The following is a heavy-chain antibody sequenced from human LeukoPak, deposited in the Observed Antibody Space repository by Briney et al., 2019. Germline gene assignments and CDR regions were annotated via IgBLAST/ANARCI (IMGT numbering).Heavy chain of an antibody. Sequence: QTGGSPRLSCASSGFTFSTYSMNWVRQAPGKGLDWVSYISSGSNTIYYADSVKGRFTISRDNAKNSLYLQMNSLRAEDTAVYYCARRGYTSAWDYWGQGTLVTVSS. CDR3: ARRGYTSAWDY. CDR1: GFTFSTYS. D-gene: IGHD6-19*01. CDR2: ISSGSNTI. V-gene: IGHV3-48*01. J-gene: IGHJ4*02.